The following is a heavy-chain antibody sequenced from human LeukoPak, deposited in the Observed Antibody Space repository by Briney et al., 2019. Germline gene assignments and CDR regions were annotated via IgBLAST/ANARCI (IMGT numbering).Heavy chain of an antibody. CDR3: ARVAHLRLGEPYFDY. V-gene: IGHV4-59*01. J-gene: IGHJ4*02. CDR2: IYYSGST. Sequence: SETLSLTCTVSDGSIINYYWSWIRQPPGKGLEWIGYIYYSGSTNYNPSLKSRGTISVDTSKNHFSLKLSSVTAADTAVYYCARVAHLRLGEPYFDYWGQGILVTVSS. CDR1: DGSIINYY. D-gene: IGHD3-16*01.